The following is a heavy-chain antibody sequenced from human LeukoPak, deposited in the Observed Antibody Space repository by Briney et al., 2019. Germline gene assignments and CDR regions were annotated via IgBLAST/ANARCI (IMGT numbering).Heavy chain of an antibody. V-gene: IGHV4-59*08. CDR3: ARWYCSGGSCYRRLRFDP. D-gene: IGHD2-15*01. J-gene: IGHJ5*02. CDR2: INYSGST. Sequence: SEILSLTCTVPGSSISSYYWSWIRQPPGKGLEWIGYINYSGSTNYIPSLKSRATISVDASKSQVSLKLSSATAADTAVYYCARWYCSGGSCYRRLRFDPWGQGTLVTVSS. CDR1: GSSISSYY.